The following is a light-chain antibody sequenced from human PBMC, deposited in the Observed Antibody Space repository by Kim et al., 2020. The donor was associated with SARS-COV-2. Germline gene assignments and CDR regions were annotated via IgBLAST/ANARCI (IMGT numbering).Light chain of an antibody. CDR3: QSADSSGTYVV. V-gene: IGLV3-25*03. CDR2: KDS. J-gene: IGLJ2*01. Sequence: SYELTQPPSVSVSPGQTARITCSGDALPKQYAYWYQQKPGQAPVLVICKDSERPSGIPERFSGSSSGTIVTLTISGVQAEDEADYYCQSADSSGTYVVFGGGTQLTVL. CDR1: ALPKQY.